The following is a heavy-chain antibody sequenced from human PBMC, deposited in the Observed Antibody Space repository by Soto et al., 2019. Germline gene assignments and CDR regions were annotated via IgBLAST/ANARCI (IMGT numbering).Heavy chain of an antibody. CDR2: IKSKTDGGTT. Sequence: GGSLRLSCAASGFTFCNAWMNWVRQAPGKGLEWVGRIKSKTDGGTTDYAAPVKGRFTISRDDSKKKLYLQMNSLKTEYTDVYYCLVDTAMAYYYYGMDVWGQGTTVTVSS. CDR3: LVDTAMAYYYYGMDV. D-gene: IGHD5-18*01. CDR1: GFTFCNAW. V-gene: IGHV3-15*07. J-gene: IGHJ6*02.